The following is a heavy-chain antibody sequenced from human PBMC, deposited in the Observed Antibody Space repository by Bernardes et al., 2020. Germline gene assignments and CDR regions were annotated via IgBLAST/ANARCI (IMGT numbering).Heavy chain of an antibody. Sequence: GGSLRLSCAASGFTFSSYAMHWVRQAPGKGLEWVAVISYDGSNKYYADSVKGRFTISRDNSKNTLYLQMNSLRAEDTAVYYCARGRGVVPYAKPVDYWGQGTLVTVSS. D-gene: IGHD2-15*01. CDR3: ARGRGVVPYAKPVDY. J-gene: IGHJ4*02. CDR1: GFTFSSYA. CDR2: ISYDGSNK. V-gene: IGHV3-30-3*01.